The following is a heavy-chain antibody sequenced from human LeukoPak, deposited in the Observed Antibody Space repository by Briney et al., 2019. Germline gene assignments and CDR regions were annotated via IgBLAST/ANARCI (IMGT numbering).Heavy chain of an antibody. CDR2: ISYDGSNK. Sequence: GKSLRLSCAASGFTFSGYPIHWVRQAPGKGLEWVAVISYDGSNKYYADSVKGRFTISRDNSKNTLYLQMNSLRAEDTAVYYCARDRKYYDSSGYYHYWGQGTLVTVSS. D-gene: IGHD3-22*01. J-gene: IGHJ4*02. V-gene: IGHV3-30-3*01. CDR3: ARDRKYYDSSGYYHY. CDR1: GFTFSGYP.